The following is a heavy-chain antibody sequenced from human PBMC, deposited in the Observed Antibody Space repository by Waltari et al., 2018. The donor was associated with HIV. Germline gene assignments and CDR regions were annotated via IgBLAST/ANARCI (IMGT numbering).Heavy chain of an antibody. D-gene: IGHD1-26*01. CDR3: ARQSRGNSVGYDY. Sequence: QVQLQESGPGLVKPSETLSLTCTVSGGSISSYYWSWIRQPPGKGLEWIGYIYYSGSTNSNPALKRRLTISVDTSKNQFSLKLSSVTAADTAVYYCARQSRGNSVGYDYWGQGTLVTVSS. J-gene: IGHJ4*02. CDR2: IYYSGST. V-gene: IGHV4-59*08. CDR1: GGSISSYY.